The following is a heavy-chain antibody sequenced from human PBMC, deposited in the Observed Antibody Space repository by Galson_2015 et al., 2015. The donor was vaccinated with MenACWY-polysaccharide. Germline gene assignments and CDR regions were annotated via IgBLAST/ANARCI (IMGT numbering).Heavy chain of an antibody. CDR1: DYSIRSGYF. D-gene: IGHD1-26*01. V-gene: IGHV4-38-2*01. CDR3: ARVEKYSGSFYILY. Sequence: ETLSLTCAVSDYSIRSGYFWGWIRQPPGQGLEWIASIFHSGTTYYNPSLKSRVTISVDTSKNLFSLKLSSVPAADTAVYYCARVEKYSGSFYILYWGQGTLVTVSS. J-gene: IGHJ4*02. CDR2: IFHSGTT.